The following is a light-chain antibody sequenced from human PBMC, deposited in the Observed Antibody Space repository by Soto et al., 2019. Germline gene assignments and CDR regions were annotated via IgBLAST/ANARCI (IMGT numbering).Light chain of an antibody. CDR3: CSHSGCKSAYV. CDR1: NDDIRSYSL. CDR2: EDI. Sequence: QSALTQPASVSGSPGQSITISCTGINDDIRSYSLVAWYQQYPGYAPKLIIYEDIPPTSGVSSRFSGSNTRTTASLTVCGLQAEHEADYLCCSHSGCKSAYVCASGTKVPVL. J-gene: IGLJ1*01. V-gene: IGLV2-23*01.